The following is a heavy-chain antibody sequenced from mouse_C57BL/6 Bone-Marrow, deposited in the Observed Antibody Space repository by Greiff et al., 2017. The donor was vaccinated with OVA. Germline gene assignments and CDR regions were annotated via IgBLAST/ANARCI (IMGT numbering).Heavy chain of an antibody. CDR1: GYSITSGYY. J-gene: IGHJ2*01. V-gene: IGHV3-6*01. CDR3: AREFVYYGSSYFDY. CDR2: ISYDGSN. D-gene: IGHD1-1*01. Sequence: EVKLMESGPGLVKPSQSLSLTCSVTGYSITSGYYWNWIRQYPGNKLEWMGYISYDGSNNYNTSLKNRISITRYTAKNKFFLKLNSVTTEDTATYYCAREFVYYGSSYFDYWGQGTTLTVSS.